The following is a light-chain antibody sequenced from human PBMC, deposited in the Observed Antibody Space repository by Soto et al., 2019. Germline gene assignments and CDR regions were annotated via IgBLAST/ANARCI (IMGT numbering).Light chain of an antibody. CDR3: GTWDSSLPVSVV. CDR1: SSNIGSNY. V-gene: IGLV1-51*01. Sequence: QSVLTQPPSVSAAPGEKGSISCSGGSSNIGSNYVSWYQQLPGAAPKLLIYDNNKRPSGIPDRFSGSTSGTSATLGITGLQTGDEADYYCGTWDSSLPVSVVFGGGTKLTVL. CDR2: DNN. J-gene: IGLJ2*01.